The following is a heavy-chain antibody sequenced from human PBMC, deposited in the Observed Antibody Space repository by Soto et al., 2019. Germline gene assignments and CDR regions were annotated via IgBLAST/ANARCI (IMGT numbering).Heavy chain of an antibody. CDR1: GDTLTRFY. D-gene: IGHD3-22*01. CDR2: INPSGGST. V-gene: IGHV1-46*01. J-gene: IGHJ4*01. Sequence: ASVKGYWKAGGDTLTRFYMHWVRQAPGQGLEWMGIINPSGGSTRYAQKFQGRVTMTRDTSTSTVYMELSSLRSEDTAVYYCARGLIYDSSGYYFDYWG. CDR3: ARGLIYDSSGYYFDY.